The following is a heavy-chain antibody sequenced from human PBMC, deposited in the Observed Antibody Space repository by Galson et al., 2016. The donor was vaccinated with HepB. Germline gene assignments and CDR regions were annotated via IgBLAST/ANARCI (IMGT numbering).Heavy chain of an antibody. D-gene: IGHD3-22*01. CDR2: ISYDGSDK. J-gene: IGHJ6*02. CDR3: AKDRRYYDSSGYFWEGYYYDGMDV. CDR1: GFTFSSYG. Sequence: SLRLSCAASGFTFSSYGMHWVRQAPGKGLEWVAVISYDGSDKYYADSVKGRFTISRDSSKNTLNLQMNSLRAEDTAVYYCAKDRRYYDSSGYFWEGYYYDGMDVWGQGTTVTVSS. V-gene: IGHV3-30*18.